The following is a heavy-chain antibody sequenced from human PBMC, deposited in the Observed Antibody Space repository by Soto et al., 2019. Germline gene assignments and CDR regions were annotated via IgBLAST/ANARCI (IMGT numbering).Heavy chain of an antibody. CDR3: ASGSPFSGYDHSVY. V-gene: IGHV1-18*01. D-gene: IGHD5-12*01. J-gene: IGHJ4*02. Sequence: GASVKVSCKASGYTFTSYGISWVRQAPGQGLEWMGWISAYNGNTDYAQKLQGRVTMTTDTSTSTAYMELRSLRSDDTAVYYCASGSPFSGYDHSVYWGQGTLVTVSS. CDR2: ISAYNGNT. CDR1: GYTFTSYG.